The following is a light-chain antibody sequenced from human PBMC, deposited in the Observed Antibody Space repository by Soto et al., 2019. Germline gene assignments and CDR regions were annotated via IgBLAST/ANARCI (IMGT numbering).Light chain of an antibody. CDR2: EVS. CDR3: CSYAGSVV. V-gene: IGLV2-8*01. Sequence: QSVLTQPPSASGSPGQSVTFSCTGTSRDIGEYNYVSWYQQHPGKAPKLIIFEVSQRPSGVPDRFSGSKSGNTASLTISGLQAEDEADYYCCSYAGSVVFGGGTKLTVL. CDR1: SRDIGEYNY. J-gene: IGLJ2*01.